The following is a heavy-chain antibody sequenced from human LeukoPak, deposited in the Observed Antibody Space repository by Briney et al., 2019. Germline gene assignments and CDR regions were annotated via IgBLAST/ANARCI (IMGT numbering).Heavy chain of an antibody. D-gene: IGHD6-13*01. CDR2: ISGSGGSP. Sequence: GGSLRLSCAASGFTLSSYAMSWVRQAPGKGLEWVSAISGSGGSPYYADSVKGRFTISRDNSKNTLYLQMSSLRAEDTAIYYCARDRGRRAAAGYDYWGQGTLVTVSS. CDR3: ARDRGRRAAAGYDY. J-gene: IGHJ4*02. CDR1: GFTLSSYA. V-gene: IGHV3-23*01.